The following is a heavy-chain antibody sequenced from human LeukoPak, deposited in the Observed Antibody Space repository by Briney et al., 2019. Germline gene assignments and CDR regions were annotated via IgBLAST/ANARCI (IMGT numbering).Heavy chain of an antibody. Sequence: ASVKVSCKASGYTFTTYYMHWVRQAPGQGLEWMGIINTSGGSASYAQKFQGRVTMTGDTSTSTVYMELSSLRSEDTAVYYCAREESSGSYYFDYWGQGTLVTVAS. V-gene: IGHV1-46*01. CDR1: GYTFTTYY. J-gene: IGHJ4*02. D-gene: IGHD1-26*01. CDR3: AREESSGSYYFDY. CDR2: INTSGGSA.